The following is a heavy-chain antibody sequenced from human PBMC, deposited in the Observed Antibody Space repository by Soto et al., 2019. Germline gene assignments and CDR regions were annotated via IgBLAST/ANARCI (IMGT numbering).Heavy chain of an antibody. D-gene: IGHD2-15*01. V-gene: IGHV5-51*01. Sequence: EVQLVQSGAEVEKPGESLKISCKGSGYSFTSYWIGWVRQMPGKGLEWMGIIYPGDSDTRYSPSFQGQVTISADKSISTAYLQWSSLKASDTAMYYCARQGCSGGSCYGNFDYWGQGTLVTVSS. CDR3: ARQGCSGGSCYGNFDY. CDR2: IYPGDSDT. J-gene: IGHJ4*02. CDR1: GYSFTSYW.